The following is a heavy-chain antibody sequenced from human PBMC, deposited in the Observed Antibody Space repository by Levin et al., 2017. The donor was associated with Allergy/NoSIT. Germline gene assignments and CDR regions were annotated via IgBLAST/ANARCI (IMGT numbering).Heavy chain of an antibody. CDR2: INPNSGGT. CDR1: GYTFTGYY. D-gene: IGHD1-7*01. CDR3: ARVFAGTGTTFDY. V-gene: IGHV1-2*02. Sequence: ASVKVSCKASGYTFTGYYMHWVRQAPGQGLEWMGWINPNSGGTNYAQKFQGRVTMTRDTSISTAYMELSRLRSDDTAVYYCARVFAGTGTTFDYWGQGTLVTVSS. J-gene: IGHJ4*02.